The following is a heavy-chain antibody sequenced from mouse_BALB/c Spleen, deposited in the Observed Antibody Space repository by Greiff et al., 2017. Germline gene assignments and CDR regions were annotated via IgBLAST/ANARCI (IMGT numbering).Heavy chain of an antibody. Sequence: VQLQQSGAELVRSGASVKLSCTASGFSFTDYYMHWVKQRPEQGLEWIGWIDPENGDTEYAPKFQCKATMTADTSSNTVYLKLSSLTSEDTAVYYCDWVYGSNYFDYWGQGTTLTVSS. D-gene: IGHD1-1*01. CDR1: GFSFTDYY. J-gene: IGHJ2*01. CDR3: DWVYGSNYFDY. CDR2: IDPENGDT. V-gene: IGHV14-4*02.